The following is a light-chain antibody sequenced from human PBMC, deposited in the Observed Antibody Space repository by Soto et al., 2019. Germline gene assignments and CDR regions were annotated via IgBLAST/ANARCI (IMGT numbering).Light chain of an antibody. J-gene: IGKJ5*01. V-gene: IGKV3-15*01. CDR2: GAS. CDR3: QQYNNWTSTT. CDR1: QSVSSN. Sequence: EIGISQSPSTLSVSTRERATVSFRASQSVSSNLAWYQQKPGQAPRLLIYGASTRATGIPARFSGSGSGTEFTLTIRTLQSEDSAVYYCQQYNNWTSTTSGQGTRPEVK.